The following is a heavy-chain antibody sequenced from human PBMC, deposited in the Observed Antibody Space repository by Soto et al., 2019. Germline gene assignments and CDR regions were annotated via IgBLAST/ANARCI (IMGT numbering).Heavy chain of an antibody. CDR3: ASDIVAHEGYFDY. Sequence: ASVTVSCKASGYTFTSYYMHWVRQAPGQGLEWMGIINPSGGSTSYAQKFQGRVTMTRDTSTSTVYMELSSLRSEDTAVYYCASDIVAHEGYFDYWGQGTLVTVSS. V-gene: IGHV1-46*03. CDR2: INPSGGST. CDR1: GYTFTSYY. J-gene: IGHJ4*02. D-gene: IGHD5-12*01.